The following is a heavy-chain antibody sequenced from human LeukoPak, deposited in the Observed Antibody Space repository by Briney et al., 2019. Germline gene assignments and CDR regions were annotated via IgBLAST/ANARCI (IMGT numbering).Heavy chain of an antibody. CDR3: AKDFFRGYSYGPLFY. CDR1: GFTFSNYG. V-gene: IGHV3-30*18. D-gene: IGHD5-18*01. J-gene: IGHJ4*02. CDR2: ISYDGSNK. Sequence: PGGSLRLSCGASGFTFSNYGMLWVRQAPGKGLEWVAVISYDGSNKYYADSVKGRFTISRDNSKNTLYLQMNSLRAEDTAVYYCAKDFFRGYSYGPLFYWGQGTLVTVSS.